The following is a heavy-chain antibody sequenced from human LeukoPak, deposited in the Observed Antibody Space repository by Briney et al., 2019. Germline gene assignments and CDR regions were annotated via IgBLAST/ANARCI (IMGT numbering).Heavy chain of an antibody. J-gene: IGHJ4*02. V-gene: IGHV3-23*01. CDR2: ISGSGGST. D-gene: IGHD3-16*02. CDR1: GLTFNIYA. Sequence: GSLRLSCAASGLTFNIYAMSWVRQAPGKGLHWVSAISGSGGSTYYADSVKGRFSISRDNSKNTLYLQMNSLRAEDTAVYYCAKDRRMITFGGVIGPSIFDYWGQGTLVTVSS. CDR3: AKDRRMITFGGVIGPSIFDY.